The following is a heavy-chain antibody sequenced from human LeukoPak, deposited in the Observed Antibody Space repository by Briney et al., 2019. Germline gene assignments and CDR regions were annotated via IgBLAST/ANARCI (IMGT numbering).Heavy chain of an antibody. CDR1: GFPFSSYA. J-gene: IGHJ4*02. Sequence: GGSLRLSCAASGFPFSSYAMSWVRQAPGKGLEWVSAISGSGGSTYYADSVKGRFTISRDNSKNTLYLQMNSLRAEDTAVYYCAKVSTMIVVVLGNFDYWGQGTLVTVSS. CDR3: AKVSTMIVVVLGNFDY. CDR2: ISGSGGST. D-gene: IGHD3-22*01. V-gene: IGHV3-23*01.